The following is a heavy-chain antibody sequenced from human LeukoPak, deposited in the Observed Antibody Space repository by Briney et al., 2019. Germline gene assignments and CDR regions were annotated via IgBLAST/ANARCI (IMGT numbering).Heavy chain of an antibody. Sequence: SVKVSCKASGYTFTSYGISWVRQAPGQGLEWMGRIIPILGIANYAQKFQGRVTITADKSTSTAYMELSSLRSEDTAVYYCAKGVDYYDSSGYPFLWGQGTLVTVSS. V-gene: IGHV1-69*04. CDR3: AKGVDYYDSSGYPFL. D-gene: IGHD3-22*01. CDR2: IIPILGIA. CDR1: GYTFTSYG. J-gene: IGHJ4*02.